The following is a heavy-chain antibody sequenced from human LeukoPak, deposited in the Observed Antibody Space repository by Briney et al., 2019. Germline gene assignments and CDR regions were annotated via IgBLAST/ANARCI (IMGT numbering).Heavy chain of an antibody. D-gene: IGHD3-10*01. CDR1: GDSVSSNSPT. Sequence: SQTLSLTCAISGDSVSSNSPTWNWIRQSPSRGLEWLGRTYYRSKWYNEYAVSVKSRITINPDTSNNQLYLHLNSVTPEDTAFYYCARYHYVSGLINWGQGTLVTVSS. CDR2: TYYRSKWYN. V-gene: IGHV6-1*01. J-gene: IGHJ4*02. CDR3: ARYHYVSGLIN.